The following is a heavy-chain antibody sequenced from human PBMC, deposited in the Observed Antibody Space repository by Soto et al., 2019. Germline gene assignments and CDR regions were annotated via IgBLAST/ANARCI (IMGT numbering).Heavy chain of an antibody. CDR3: AKSPGGYYSFDI. CDR2: ISY. D-gene: IGHD3-3*01. Sequence: QVQLVESGGGVVQPGRSLRLSCAASGFTFSSYGMHWVRQAPGKGLEWVAVISYADSVKGRFTISRDNSKNTLYLQMNSLRAEDTAVYYCAKSPGGYYSFDIWGQGTMVTVSS. CDR1: GFTFSSYG. V-gene: IGHV3-30*18. J-gene: IGHJ3*02.